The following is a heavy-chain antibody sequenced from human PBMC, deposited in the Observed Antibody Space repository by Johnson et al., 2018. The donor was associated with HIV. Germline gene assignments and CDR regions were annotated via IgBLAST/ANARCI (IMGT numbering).Heavy chain of an antibody. CDR2: INWNGGRT. J-gene: IGHJ3*02. D-gene: IGHD4-23*01. Sequence: VQLVESGGGLVQPDRSLRLSCVASGFTFDDYAMHWVRQAPGEGLAWVSGINWNGGRTGYADSVKGRFTISSDNANNSLYLQMNSLRAEDTALYYCARENGGNSDEVDAFDIWGQGTMVTVSS. CDR3: ARENGGNSDEVDAFDI. V-gene: IGHV3-9*01. CDR1: GFTFDDYA.